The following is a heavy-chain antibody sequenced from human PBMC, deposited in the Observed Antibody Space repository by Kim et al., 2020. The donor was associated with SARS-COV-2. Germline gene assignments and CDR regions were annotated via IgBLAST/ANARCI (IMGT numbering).Heavy chain of an antibody. V-gene: IGHV3-15*01. CDR2: IKSKTEGGTT. CDR1: GFTFGNAW. D-gene: IGHD3-10*01. J-gene: IGHJ4*02. Sequence: GGSLRLSCAASGFTFGNAWMSWVRQAPGKGLEWVGRIKSKTEGGTTDYAAPVKGRFTISRDASKNTLYLQMNSLKTEDAAVYYCTPDPEVLLWFGVSGGAYWGKGTLVTVSS. CDR3: TPDPEVLLWFGVSGGAY.